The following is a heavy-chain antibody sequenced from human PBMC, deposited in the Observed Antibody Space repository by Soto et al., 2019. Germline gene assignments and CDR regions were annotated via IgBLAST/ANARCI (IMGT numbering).Heavy chain of an antibody. D-gene: IGHD3-10*01. CDR2: ISAYNGNT. Sequence: ASVKVCCKASGYTFTSYGISWVRQATGQGLEWMGWISAYNGNTNYAQKLQGRVTMTTDTSTSTAYMELRSLRSDDTAVYYCARDMYGSGSYGWFDPWGQGTLVTVSS. V-gene: IGHV1-18*01. CDR3: ARDMYGSGSYGWFDP. J-gene: IGHJ5*02. CDR1: GYTFTSYG.